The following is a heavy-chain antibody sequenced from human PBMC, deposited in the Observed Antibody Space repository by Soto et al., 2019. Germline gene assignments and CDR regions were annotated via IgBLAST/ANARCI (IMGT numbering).Heavy chain of an antibody. Sequence: QVQLQQWGAGLLKPSETLSLTCAVYGGSFSGYYWSWIRQPPGKGLEWIGEINHSGSTNYNPSLKRRVTISVDTSKNQFSLKLSSVTAADTAVYYCARVIEIAVAGRSKFDYWGQGTLVTVSS. CDR3: ARVIEIAVAGRSKFDY. D-gene: IGHD6-19*01. CDR2: INHSGST. V-gene: IGHV4-34*01. J-gene: IGHJ4*02. CDR1: GGSFSGYY.